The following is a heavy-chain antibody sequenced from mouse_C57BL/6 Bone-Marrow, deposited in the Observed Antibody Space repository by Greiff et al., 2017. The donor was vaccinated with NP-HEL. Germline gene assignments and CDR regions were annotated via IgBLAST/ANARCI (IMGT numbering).Heavy chain of an antibody. V-gene: IGHV1-81*01. D-gene: IGHD1-1*02. Sequence: VQLQQSGAELARPGASVKLSCKASGYTFTSYGISWVKQRTGQGLEWIGEIYPRSGNTYYNEKFKGKATLTADKSSSTAYMELRSLTSEDYAVDYFARLDLWAMEYWGQGASVAVSS. J-gene: IGHJ4*01. CDR1: GYTFTSYG. CDR3: ARLDLWAMEY. CDR2: IYPRSGNT.